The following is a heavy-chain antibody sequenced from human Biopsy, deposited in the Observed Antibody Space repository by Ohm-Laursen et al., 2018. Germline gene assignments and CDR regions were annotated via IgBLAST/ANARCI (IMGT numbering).Heavy chain of an antibody. Sequence: SLRLSCSASGFTFSNYGMHWVRQAPGKGLAWLAVICYAGSNKYYGDSVQGRFTISRDNSKNTVYLQMNSLRAEDTAIYYCARDSTINTVSTADYWGQGTLVTVSS. J-gene: IGHJ4*02. V-gene: IGHV3-33*01. D-gene: IGHD5/OR15-5a*01. CDR3: ARDSTINTVSTADY. CDR2: ICYAGSNK. CDR1: GFTFSNYG.